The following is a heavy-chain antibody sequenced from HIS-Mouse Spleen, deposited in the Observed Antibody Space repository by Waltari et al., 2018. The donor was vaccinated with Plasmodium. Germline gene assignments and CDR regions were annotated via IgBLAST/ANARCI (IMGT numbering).Heavy chain of an antibody. J-gene: IGHJ4*02. V-gene: IGHV3-30*18. CDR1: GSTFSSYG. D-gene: IGHD6-13*01. Sequence: VQPGRSLRLSCAASGSTFSSYGMHWVRQAPGKGLEWVAVISYDGSNKYYADSVKGRFTISRDNSKNTLYLQMNSLRAEDTAVYYCAKDRRSSSWYVDYWGQGTLVTVSS. CDR3: AKDRRSSSWYVDY. CDR2: ISYDGSNK.